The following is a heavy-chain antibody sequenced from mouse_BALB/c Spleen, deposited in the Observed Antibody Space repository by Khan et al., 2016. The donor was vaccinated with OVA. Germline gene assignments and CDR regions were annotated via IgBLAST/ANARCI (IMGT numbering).Heavy chain of an antibody. CDR3: TRLAYYYDSEGFSY. V-gene: IGHV5-6*01. D-gene: IGHD1-1*01. Sequence: EVELVESGGDLVKPGGSLKLSCAASGFTFSTYGMSWVRQTPDKRMEWVATVSTGGSYTYYPDSVKGRFTISRDNAKNTLYLQMSGLKSEDTAMFYCTRLAYYYDSEGFSYWCQGNRVNVAA. CDR1: GFTFSTYG. J-gene: IGHJ3*01. CDR2: VSTGGSYT.